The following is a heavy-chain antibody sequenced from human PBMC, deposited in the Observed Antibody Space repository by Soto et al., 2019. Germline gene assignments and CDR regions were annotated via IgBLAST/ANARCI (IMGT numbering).Heavy chain of an antibody. CDR3: ARDTTPPGTIFGVVTPWNYYYGMDV. J-gene: IGHJ6*02. CDR2: IIPIFGTA. CDR1: GGTFSSYA. D-gene: IGHD3-3*01. V-gene: IGHV1-69*13. Sequence: SVKVSCKASGGTFSSYAISWVRQAPGQGLEWMGGIIPIFGTANYAQKFQGRVTITADESTSTAYMELSSLRSEDTAVYYCARDTTPPGTIFGVVTPWNYYYGMDVWGQGPRSPSP.